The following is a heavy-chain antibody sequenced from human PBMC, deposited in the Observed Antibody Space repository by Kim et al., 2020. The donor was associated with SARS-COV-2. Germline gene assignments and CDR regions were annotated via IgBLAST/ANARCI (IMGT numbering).Heavy chain of an antibody. CDR1: GFTFSSYA. V-gene: IGHV3-64*01. Sequence: GGSLRLSCAASGFTFSSYAMHWVRQAPGKGLEYVSAISSNGGSTYYANSVKGRFTISRDNSKNTLYLQMGSLRAEDMAVYYCAREMTLGAFDIWGQGTMVTVSS. J-gene: IGHJ3*02. D-gene: IGHD2-21*02. CDR2: ISSNGGST. CDR3: AREMTLGAFDI.